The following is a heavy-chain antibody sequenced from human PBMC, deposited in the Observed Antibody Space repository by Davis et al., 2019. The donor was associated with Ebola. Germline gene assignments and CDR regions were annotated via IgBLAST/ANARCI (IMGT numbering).Heavy chain of an antibody. CDR3: ARGLFWNVRTVLYYYYGMDV. CDR2: INHSGST. J-gene: IGHJ6*02. CDR1: GGSFSGYY. D-gene: IGHD1-1*01. Sequence: SETLSLTCAVYGGSFSGYYWSWIRQPPGKGLEWIGEINHSGSTNYNPSLKIRVTISVDTSKNQFSLKLSSVTAADTAVYYCARGLFWNVRTVLYYYYGMDVWGQGTTVTVSS. V-gene: IGHV4-34*01.